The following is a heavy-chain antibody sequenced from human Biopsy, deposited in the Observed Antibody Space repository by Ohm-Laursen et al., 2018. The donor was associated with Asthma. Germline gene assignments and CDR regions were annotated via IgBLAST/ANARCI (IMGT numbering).Heavy chain of an antibody. CDR1: RGSFRGYV. D-gene: IGHD2-8*01. CDR2: IPQGGAT. V-gene: IGHV4-34*01. J-gene: IGHJ6*02. Sequence: SDTLSLTCAYRGSFRGYVCTWIRQPPGKGLQWIGEIPQGGATTFNPSLKNRVTISIDPSKSQLSLRLTSMTAADTAVYYCGSGPQWSGLDVWGQGTTVTVSS. CDR3: GSGPQWSGLDV.